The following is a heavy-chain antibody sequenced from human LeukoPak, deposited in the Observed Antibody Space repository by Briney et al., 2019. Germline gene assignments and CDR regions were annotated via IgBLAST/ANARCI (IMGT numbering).Heavy chain of an antibody. Sequence: GRSLRLSCAASGFALRSYTVTWVRQAPGKGLEWVSSISSTSAYIYYAESVKGRFSISRDNVDNVVHLQMSSLTNEDTAVYYCARVAVAGPTGWFDSWGQGTLVTVSS. CDR2: ISSTSAYI. CDR1: GFALRSYT. J-gene: IGHJ5*01. D-gene: IGHD6-19*01. V-gene: IGHV3-21*01. CDR3: ARVAVAGPTGWFDS.